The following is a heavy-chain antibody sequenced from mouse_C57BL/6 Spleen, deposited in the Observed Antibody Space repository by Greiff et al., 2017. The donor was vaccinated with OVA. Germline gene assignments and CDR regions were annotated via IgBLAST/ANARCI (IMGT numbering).Heavy chain of an antibody. CDR3: ASLLDY. CDR2: ISDGGSYT. Sequence: EVKLMESGGGLVKPGGSLKLSCAASGFTFSSYAMSWVRQTPEKRLEWVATISDGGSYTYYPDNVKGRFTISRDNAKNNLYLQMSHLKSEDTAMYYCASLLDYWGQGTTLTVSS. CDR1: GFTFSSYA. D-gene: IGHD2-1*01. V-gene: IGHV5-4*03. J-gene: IGHJ2*01.